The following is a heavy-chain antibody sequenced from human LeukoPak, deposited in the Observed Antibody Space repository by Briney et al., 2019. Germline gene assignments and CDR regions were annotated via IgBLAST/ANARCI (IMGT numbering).Heavy chain of an antibody. CDR3: ARGGKEMATITTFDY. CDR2: IYYSGST. D-gene: IGHD5-24*01. J-gene: IGHJ4*02. CDR1: GGSFSGYY. V-gene: IGHV4-59*01. Sequence: PSETLSLTCAVYGGSFSGYYWSWIRQPPGKGLEWIGYIYYSGSTNYNPSLKSRVTISVDTSKNQFSLKLSSVTAADTAVYYCARGGKEMATITTFDYWGQGTLVTVSS.